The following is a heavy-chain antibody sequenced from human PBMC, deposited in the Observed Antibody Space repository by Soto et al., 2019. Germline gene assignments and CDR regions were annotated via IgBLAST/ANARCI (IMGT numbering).Heavy chain of an antibody. D-gene: IGHD2-21*02. Sequence: SVKVSCKASGYTFTSYDINWVRQATGQRLEWIGWISVSRGNTNYAQNLQGRVTITRDMSTGTAYMEVRSLRSDDTAVYYCAAEVYSGGDCCHFDYWGQGSLVTVSS. J-gene: IGHJ4*01. CDR2: ISVSRGNT. CDR1: GYTFTSYD. CDR3: AAEVYSGGDCCHFDY. V-gene: IGHV1-58*02.